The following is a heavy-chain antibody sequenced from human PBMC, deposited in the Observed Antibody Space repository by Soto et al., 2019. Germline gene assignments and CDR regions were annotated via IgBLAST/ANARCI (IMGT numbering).Heavy chain of an antibody. D-gene: IGHD3-22*01. CDR3: AKGHYYDNVGNWVANQAFDS. J-gene: IGHJ4*02. V-gene: IGHV3-23*01. CDR2: ISGGGTGT. Sequence: PGGSLRLSCAVTGFSFSNYAMNWVRQAPGKGLEWVSSISGGGTGTYSADAVKGRFTISSDKSRNTVYLQMSSLRADDTAVYYCAKGHYYDNVGNWVANQAFDSWGQGSLVTVSS. CDR1: GFSFSNYA.